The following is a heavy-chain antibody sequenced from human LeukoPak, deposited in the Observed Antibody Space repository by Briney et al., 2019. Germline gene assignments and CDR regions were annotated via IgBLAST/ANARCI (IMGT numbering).Heavy chain of an antibody. Sequence: GGSLRLSCAASGFTFSSCGMHWVRQAPGKGPEWMAFIRYDGSDKFYADSVKGRFTISRDNSKNTLYLQMNSLRAEDTAVYHCAREVRGAFDIWGQGTMVTVSS. V-gene: IGHV3-30*02. J-gene: IGHJ3*02. D-gene: IGHD2-2*01. CDR2: IRYDGSDK. CDR1: GFTFSSCG. CDR3: AREVRGAFDI.